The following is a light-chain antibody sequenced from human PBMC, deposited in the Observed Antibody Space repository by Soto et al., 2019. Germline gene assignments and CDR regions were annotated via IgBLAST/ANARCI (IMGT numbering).Light chain of an antibody. CDR3: QQYGSSPWT. Sequence: ENVLTQSPGTLSLSPGERATLSCRASQSVGTSYLAWHQQKPGQAPRLLIFSASRRPTGIPDRFSGSGSGTDFTLTISRLEPEDFAVYYCQQYGSSPWTFDQGTKVEIK. V-gene: IGKV3-20*01. J-gene: IGKJ1*01. CDR2: SAS. CDR1: QSVGTSY.